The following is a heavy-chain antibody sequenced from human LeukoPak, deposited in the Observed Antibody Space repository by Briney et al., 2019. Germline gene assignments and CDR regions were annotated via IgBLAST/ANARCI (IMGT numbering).Heavy chain of an antibody. D-gene: IGHD2-15*01. Sequence: PSETLSLTRIVSGGSVRNYYWTWIRQPAGKGLQWIGRIYTNGTTSYSPSLKSRVTMSVAMSKNQCSLKLTSVTAADTAVYYCAKEDIVVVTKYIHYGMDVWGQGTTVTVSS. CDR2: IYTNGTT. J-gene: IGHJ6*02. V-gene: IGHV4-4*07. CDR1: GGSVRNYY. CDR3: AKEDIVVVTKYIHYGMDV.